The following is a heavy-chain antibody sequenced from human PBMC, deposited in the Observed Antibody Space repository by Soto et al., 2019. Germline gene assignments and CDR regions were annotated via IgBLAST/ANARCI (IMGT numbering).Heavy chain of an antibody. D-gene: IGHD3-10*01. CDR2: ISYDGSNK. J-gene: IGHJ4*02. CDR3: AKDRPPMVLGYYFDY. Sequence: GGSLRLSCAASGFTFSSYGMHWVRQAPGKGLEWVAVISYDGSNKYYADSVKGRFTISRDNSKNTLYLQMNSLRAEDTAVYYCAKDRPPMVLGYYFDYWGQGTLVTVSS. CDR1: GFTFSSYG. V-gene: IGHV3-30*18.